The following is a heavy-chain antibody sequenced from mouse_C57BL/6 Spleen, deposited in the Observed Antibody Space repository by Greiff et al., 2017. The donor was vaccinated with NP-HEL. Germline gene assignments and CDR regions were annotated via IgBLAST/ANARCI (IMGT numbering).Heavy chain of an antibody. J-gene: IGHJ2*01. V-gene: IGHV1-15*01. CDR3: TRTYYGYDDGNYFDY. D-gene: IGHD2-9*01. Sequence: QVQLQQSGAELVRPGASVTLSCKASGYTFTDYEMHWVKQTPVHGLEWIGAIDPETGGTAYNQKFKGKAILTADKSSSTAYMELRSLTSEDSAVYYCTRTYYGYDDGNYFDYGGQGTTLTVSS. CDR1: GYTFTDYE. CDR2: IDPETGGT.